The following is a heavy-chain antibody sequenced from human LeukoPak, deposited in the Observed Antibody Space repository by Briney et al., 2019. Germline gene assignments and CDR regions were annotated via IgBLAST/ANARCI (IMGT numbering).Heavy chain of an antibody. Sequence: GGSLRLSCAASGFTFSSYWMHWVRQAPGKGLVWASRINSDGSSTSYADSVKGRFTISRDNAKNTLYLQMNSLRAEDTAVYYCARTGRSDYGDYSYFDYWGQGTLVTVSS. CDR2: INSDGSST. CDR3: ARTGRSDYGDYSYFDY. J-gene: IGHJ4*02. D-gene: IGHD4-17*01. CDR1: GFTFSSYW. V-gene: IGHV3-74*01.